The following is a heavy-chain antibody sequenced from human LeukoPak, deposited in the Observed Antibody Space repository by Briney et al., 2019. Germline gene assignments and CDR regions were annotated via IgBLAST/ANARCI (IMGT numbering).Heavy chain of an antibody. J-gene: IGHJ6*03. CDR3: ARHIGGGIEDMDV. V-gene: IGHV4-59*08. CDR1: GGSIGTYY. Sequence: SETLSFTYTVSGGSIGTYYWSWIRQSPGKGLEWIGYIYVTGTRYNPYLQSRVTISVDRSRNQFFLKMSSVTATDTAVYYCARHIGGGIEDMDVWGKGTKVIVSS. CDR2: IYVTGT. D-gene: IGHD3-16*02.